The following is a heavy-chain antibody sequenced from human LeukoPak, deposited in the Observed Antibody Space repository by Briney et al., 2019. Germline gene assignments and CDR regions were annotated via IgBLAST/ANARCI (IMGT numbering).Heavy chain of an antibody. CDR1: GGSISSYY. CDR3: ARRHYDILTGYPKYDAFDI. CDR2: IYYSGST. V-gene: IGHV4-59*08. D-gene: IGHD3-9*01. J-gene: IGHJ3*02. Sequence: TSETLSLTCTVSGGSISSYYWSWIRQPPGKGLEWIGYIYYSGSTNYNPSLKSRVTISVDTSKNQFSLKLSSVTAADTAVYYCARRHYDILTGYPKYDAFDIWGQGTMVTVSS.